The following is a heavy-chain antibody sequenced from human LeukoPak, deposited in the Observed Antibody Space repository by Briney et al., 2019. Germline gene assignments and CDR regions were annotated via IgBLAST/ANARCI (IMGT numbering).Heavy chain of an antibody. CDR1: GYTFTGYY. D-gene: IGHD4-17*01. CDR2: INPNRGGT. V-gene: IGHV1-2*02. Sequence: ASVKVSCKASGYTFTGYYMHWVGQAPGQGLEWMGWINPNRGGTNHAQKFQGRVTMTRDTSISTAYMELSRLTSDDTAAYFCARSFIDYGAMPWALDIWGQGTMVTVSS. CDR3: ARSFIDYGAMPWALDI. J-gene: IGHJ3*02.